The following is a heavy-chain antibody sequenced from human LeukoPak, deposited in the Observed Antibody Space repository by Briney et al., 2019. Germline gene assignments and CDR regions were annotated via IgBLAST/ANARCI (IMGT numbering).Heavy chain of an antibody. CDR3: ARDGSGSYFSSYDY. D-gene: IGHD1-26*01. CDR1: GYTFTSYG. V-gene: IGHV1-18*01. CDR2: ISAYNGNT. J-gene: IGHJ4*02. Sequence: ASVKVSCKASGYTFTSYGISWVRQAPGQGLEWMGWISAYNGNTNYAQKLQGRVAMTTDTSTSTAYMELRSLRSDDTAVYYCARDGSGSYFSSYDYWGQGTLVTVSS.